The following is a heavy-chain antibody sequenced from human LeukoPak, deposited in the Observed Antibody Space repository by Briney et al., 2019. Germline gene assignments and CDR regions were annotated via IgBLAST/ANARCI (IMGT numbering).Heavy chain of an antibody. CDR2: INPSGST. Sequence: PSETLSLTCAVYGGSFSGYYWSWIRQPPGKGLEWIGEINPSGSTNYNPSLKSRVTISVDTSKNQFSLKLSSVTAADTAVYYCARGPRSMVRSSLTHFDYWGQGTLVTVSS. D-gene: IGHD3-10*01. CDR3: ARGPRSMVRSSLTHFDY. V-gene: IGHV4-34*01. J-gene: IGHJ4*02. CDR1: GGSFSGYY.